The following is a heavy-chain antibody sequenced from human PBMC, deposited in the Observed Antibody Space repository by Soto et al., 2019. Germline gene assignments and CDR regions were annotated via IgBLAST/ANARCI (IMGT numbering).Heavy chain of an antibody. V-gene: IGHV4-59*08. Sequence: SETLSLTCTVSGGSINNNYWSWIRQPPGKGLEWIGYIYYSGSTNYNPSLKSRVTISVDTSKNQFSLKLTSMTAADTAVYYCARTRKTSGYDLFDFWGQGTLVTVSS. J-gene: IGHJ4*02. CDR1: GGSINNNY. CDR2: IYYSGST. CDR3: ARTRKTSGYDLFDF. D-gene: IGHD5-12*01.